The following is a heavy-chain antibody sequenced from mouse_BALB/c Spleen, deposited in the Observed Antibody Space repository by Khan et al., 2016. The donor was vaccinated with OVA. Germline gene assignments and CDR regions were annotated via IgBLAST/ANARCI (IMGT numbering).Heavy chain of an antibody. CDR1: GYSFTLYY. V-gene: IGHV1-26*01. CDR2: VNPNTGGS. Sequence: EVELKQSGPDLVKPGASVKISCKASGYSFTLYYMTWVKQSHGKSLEWIGRVNPNTGGSDYNQEFKGKAILTVDKSSNTAYMELHSLTSEDSAVYYCAREYDFFAYWGQGTLVTVSA. D-gene: IGHD2-14*01. J-gene: IGHJ3*01. CDR3: AREYDFFAY.